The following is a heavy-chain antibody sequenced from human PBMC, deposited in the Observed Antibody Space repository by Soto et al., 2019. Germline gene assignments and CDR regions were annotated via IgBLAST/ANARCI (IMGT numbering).Heavy chain of an antibody. CDR3: ASALRGTP. CDR2: MNPASGDT. V-gene: IGHV1-8*01. J-gene: IGHJ5*02. Sequence: QVQVVQSGAELKKPGASVKVSCKVSGYSFTTYDINWVRQAPGQGLEWMGWMNPASGDTGYEAKFQDRLTLSRDTSNNTAYMGLRSLGSEDTAVYYRASALRGTPWGQGTLVTVST. CDR1: GYSFTTYD. D-gene: IGHD1-26*01.